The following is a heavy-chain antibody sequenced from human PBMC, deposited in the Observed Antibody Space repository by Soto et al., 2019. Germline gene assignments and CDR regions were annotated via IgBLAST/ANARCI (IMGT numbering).Heavy chain of an antibody. J-gene: IGHJ5*02. CDR1: GGSFSGYY. CDR3: ARAPGIAVDRLRIVARRWFDP. D-gene: IGHD6-19*01. V-gene: IGHV4-34*01. CDR2: INHSGST. Sequence: SETLSLTCAVYGGSFSGYYWSWIRQPPGKGLEWIGEINHSGSTNYNPSLKSRVTISVDTSKNQFSLKLSSVTAADTAVYYCARAPGIAVDRLRIVARRWFDPWGQGTLVTV.